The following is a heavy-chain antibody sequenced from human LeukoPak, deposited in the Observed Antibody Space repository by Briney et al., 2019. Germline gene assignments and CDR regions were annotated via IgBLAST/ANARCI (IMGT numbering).Heavy chain of an antibody. D-gene: IGHD3-22*01. CDR1: GGSISSYY. J-gene: IGHJ5*02. Sequence: ASETLSLTCTVSGGSISSYYWSWIRQPPGKGLEWIGYIYYSGSTNYNPSLKSRVTISVDTSKNQFSLRLSSVTAADTAVYYCARLHYYYDSRSEFNWFDPWGQGTLVTVSS. CDR2: IYYSGST. V-gene: IGHV4-59*08. CDR3: ARLHYYYDSRSEFNWFDP.